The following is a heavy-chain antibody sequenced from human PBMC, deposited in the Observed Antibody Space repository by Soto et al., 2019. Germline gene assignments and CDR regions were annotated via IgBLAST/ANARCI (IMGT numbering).Heavy chain of an antibody. V-gene: IGHV4-31*03. Sequence: SETLSLTCTVSGGSISSGGYYWSWIRQHPGKGLEWIGYIYYSGSTYYNPSLKSRVTISVDTSKNQFSLKLSSVTAADTAVYYCARGLDDRLVWFDPWGQGTLVTVSS. CDR3: ARGLDDRLVWFDP. D-gene: IGHD2-21*01. CDR2: IYYSGST. CDR1: GGSISSGGYY. J-gene: IGHJ5*02.